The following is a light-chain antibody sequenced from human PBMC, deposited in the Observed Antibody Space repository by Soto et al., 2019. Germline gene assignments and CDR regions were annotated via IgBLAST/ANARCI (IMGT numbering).Light chain of an antibody. Sequence: QLVLTQSPSASASLGASVKLTCTLSSGHSSDAIAWHQQQPEKGPRYLMKVNSDGSHNKGDGIPDRFSGSSSGAERYLTISSLQSEDEADYYCQTWGTGIQVFGGGTKVTVL. CDR2: VNSDGSH. CDR3: QTWGTGIQV. CDR1: SGHSSDA. V-gene: IGLV4-69*01. J-gene: IGLJ2*01.